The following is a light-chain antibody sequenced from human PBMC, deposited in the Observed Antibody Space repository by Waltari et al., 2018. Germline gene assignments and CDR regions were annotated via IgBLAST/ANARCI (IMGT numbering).Light chain of an antibody. CDR2: AFV. Sequence: QSVLTQPPSVSGAPGHSVTISCTASRSNIGAGYDLHWYQQLPGAAPKLLIYAFVHRPSGVPARFYGSKSGTSASLAINGLQAEDEAIYYCQSYDSSLNAVFGGGTKVTVL. V-gene: IGLV1-40*01. J-gene: IGLJ3*02. CDR1: RSNIGAGYD. CDR3: QSYDSSLNAV.